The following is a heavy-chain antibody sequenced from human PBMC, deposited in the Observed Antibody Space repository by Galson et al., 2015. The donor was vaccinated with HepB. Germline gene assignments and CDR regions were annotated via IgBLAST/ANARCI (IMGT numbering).Heavy chain of an antibody. CDR2: TIPIYDTA. CDR1: IGTFSNSA. J-gene: IGHJ4*02. V-gene: IGHV1-69*13. D-gene: IGHD2-15*01. CDR3: ATAQLVDAAPVHSDS. Sequence: SVKVSCKASIGTFSNSAFSWVRQAPGQGLEWMAGTIPIYDTANYAQKFRGRVTVTADESTSTVYMEMTRLTSEDTATYYCATAQLVDAAPVHSDSWGQGTLVTVSS.